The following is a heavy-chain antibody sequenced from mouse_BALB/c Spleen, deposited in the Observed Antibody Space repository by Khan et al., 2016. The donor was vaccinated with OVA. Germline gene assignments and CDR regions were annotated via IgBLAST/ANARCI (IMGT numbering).Heavy chain of an antibody. CDR3: AREGYYISRSAWFAY. D-gene: IGHD1-1*01. V-gene: IGHV1-80*01. CDR2: IYPGDGNT. CDR1: GYAFSSFW. J-gene: IGHJ3*01. Sequence: QVQLQQSGAELVRPGSSVKISCKASGYAFSSFWMNWVKQRPGQGLEWIGQIYPGDGNTYYNGKFKGKATLTADKSSSTAYMQLTRLTSEDSAVYFCAREGYYISRSAWFAYWGQGTLVTVSA.